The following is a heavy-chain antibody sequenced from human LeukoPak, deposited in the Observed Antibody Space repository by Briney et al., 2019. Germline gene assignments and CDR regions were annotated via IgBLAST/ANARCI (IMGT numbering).Heavy chain of an antibody. Sequence: GGSLRLSCAASGFTFSSYGMHWVRQAPGKGLEWVAFIRYDGSNKYYADSVKGRFTISRDNSKNTLYLQMNSLRAEDTAVYYCAKLLDIVVVPAAMDAFDIWGQGTMVTVSS. V-gene: IGHV3-30*02. CDR3: AKLLDIVVVPAAMDAFDI. CDR2: IRYDGSNK. CDR1: GFTFSSYG. J-gene: IGHJ3*02. D-gene: IGHD2-2*01.